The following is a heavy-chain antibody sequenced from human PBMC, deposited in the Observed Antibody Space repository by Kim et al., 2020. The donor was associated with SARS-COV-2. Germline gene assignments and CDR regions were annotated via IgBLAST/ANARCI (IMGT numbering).Heavy chain of an antibody. Sequence: DSVKGRFTISRDDGKNTLYLKMNSLRAADTAVYYCAREGDSGYDLVAFDYWGQGTLVTASS. D-gene: IGHD5-12*01. CDR3: AREGDSGYDLVAFDY. V-gene: IGHV3-74*01. J-gene: IGHJ4*02.